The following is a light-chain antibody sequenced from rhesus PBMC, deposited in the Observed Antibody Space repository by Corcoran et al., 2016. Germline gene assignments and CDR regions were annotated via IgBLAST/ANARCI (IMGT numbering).Light chain of an antibody. J-gene: IGKJ4*01. CDR2: KAS. CDR3: LQYSSSPLT. Sequence: DIQMTQSPSSLSASVGDKVTITCRASQGISRWLAWYPQKPGKAPKLLIYKASSLQSGVPSRFSGSGSCTDFTLTISSLQPEDFATYYCLQYSSSPLTFGGGTKVELK. CDR1: QGISRW. V-gene: IGKV1-22*01.